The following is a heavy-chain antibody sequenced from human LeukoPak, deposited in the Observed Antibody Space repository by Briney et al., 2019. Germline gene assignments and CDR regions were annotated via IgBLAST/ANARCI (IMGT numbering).Heavy chain of an antibody. CDR2: IGSGGYT. V-gene: IGHV3-23*01. D-gene: IGHD7-27*01. CDR1: GFTLSNYD. CDR3: AKKLPGASYYFDF. Sequence: GGSLRLSCIASGFTLSNYDMTWVRQTPGKGLEYVSSIGSGGYTFYAGSVKGRFSFSRDISQNTVYLQMNSLRAEDTAMCFCAKKLPGASYYFDFWGPGNPGHRLL. J-gene: IGHJ4*02.